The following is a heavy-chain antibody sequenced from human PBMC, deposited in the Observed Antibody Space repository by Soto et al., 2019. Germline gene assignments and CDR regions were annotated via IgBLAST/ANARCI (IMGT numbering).Heavy chain of an antibody. Sequence: SETLSLTCAVYGGSFSGYYWSWIRQPPGKGLEWIGKINYSGSTNYNPSLKSRVTISVDTSKNQFSLKLSSVTAADTAVYYCARLLGTIFGVVITYYFDYWGQGTLVTVSS. J-gene: IGHJ4*02. CDR2: INYSGST. CDR3: ARLLGTIFGVVITYYFDY. V-gene: IGHV4-34*01. D-gene: IGHD3-3*01. CDR1: GGSFSGYY.